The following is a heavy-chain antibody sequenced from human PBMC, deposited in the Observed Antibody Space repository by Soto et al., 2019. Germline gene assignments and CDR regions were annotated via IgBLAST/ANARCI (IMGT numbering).Heavy chain of an antibody. D-gene: IGHD2-21*02. J-gene: IGHJ4*02. CDR1: GGSVSSGSYY. V-gene: IGHV4-61*01. CDR3: ARAPYCGGDCFYFDY. Sequence: SETLSLTCTVSGGSVSSGSYYWSWIRQPPGKGLEWIGYIYYSGSTNYNPSLKSRVTISVDTSKNQFSLKLSSVTAADTAVYYCARAPYCGGDCFYFDYWGQGTLVTVSS. CDR2: IYYSGST.